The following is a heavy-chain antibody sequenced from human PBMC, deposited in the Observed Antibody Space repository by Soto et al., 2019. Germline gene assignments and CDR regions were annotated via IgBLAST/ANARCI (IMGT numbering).Heavy chain of an antibody. J-gene: IGHJ6*02. CDR2: IDPSDSYT. Sequence: GESLKISCKGSGYSFTSYWISWVRQMPGKGLEWMGRIDPSDSYTNYSPSFQGHVTISADKSISTAYLQWSSPKASDTAMYYCASLDIVVVPAAKANQPRYNYYYYGMDVWGQGTTVTVSS. V-gene: IGHV5-10-1*01. CDR3: ASLDIVVVPAAKANQPRYNYYYYGMDV. D-gene: IGHD2-2*01. CDR1: GYSFTSYW.